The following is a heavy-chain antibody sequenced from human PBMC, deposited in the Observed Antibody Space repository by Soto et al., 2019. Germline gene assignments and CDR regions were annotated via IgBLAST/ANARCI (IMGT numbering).Heavy chain of an antibody. CDR2: IKSETDGGTT. V-gene: IGHV3-15*07. CDR3: AAMKTY. CDR1: GFHFKNAW. Sequence: GGSMRLSCAASGFHFKNAWMNWVRQAPGKGLEWVGRIKSETDGGTTDYAAPVKGRFTISRDDSKSTLFLQMNSLKTEDTGVYYCAAMKTYWGQGTPVTVSS. D-gene: IGHD3-16*01. J-gene: IGHJ4*02.